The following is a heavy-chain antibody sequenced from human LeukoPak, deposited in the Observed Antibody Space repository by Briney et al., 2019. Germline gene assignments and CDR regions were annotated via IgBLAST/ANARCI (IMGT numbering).Heavy chain of an antibody. Sequence: GGSLRLSCAVSGITLSNYGMSWVRQAPGKGLEWVAGLSGSGGGTNYADSVQGRSTISRDNPKNTLYLQMNSLRAEDTAVYFCAKRGVVIRVFLVGFHKEAYYFDSWGQGALVTVSS. CDR2: LSGSGGGT. D-gene: IGHD3-10*01. V-gene: IGHV3-23*01. CDR1: GITLSNYG. J-gene: IGHJ4*02. CDR3: AKRGVVIRVFLVGFHKEAYYFDS.